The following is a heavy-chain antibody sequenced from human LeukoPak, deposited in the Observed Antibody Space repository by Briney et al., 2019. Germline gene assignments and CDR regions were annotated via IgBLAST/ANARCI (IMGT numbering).Heavy chain of an antibody. CDR3: ARDASSDFWNLGGVYYYYGMDV. D-gene: IGHD3-3*01. J-gene: IGHJ6*02. V-gene: IGHV1-8*01. CDR1: RYTFTSYD. CDR2: MNPNSGNT. Sequence: ASVKVSCKASRYTFTSYDINWLRQATGQGLEWMGWMNPNSGNTGYAQKFQGRVTMTRNTSISTAYMELSSLRSEDTAVYYCARDASSDFWNLGGVYYYYGMDVWGQGTTVTVSS.